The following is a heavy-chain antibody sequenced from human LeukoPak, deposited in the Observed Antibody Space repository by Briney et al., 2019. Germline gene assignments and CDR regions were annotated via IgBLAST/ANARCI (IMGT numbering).Heavy chain of an antibody. V-gene: IGHV1-2*02. CDR1: GYTLTGYY. CDR2: MNPNSGGT. CDR3: AGDKLGLGELSLYDQ. J-gene: IGHJ5*02. D-gene: IGHD3-16*02. Sequence: ASVKVSCKASGYTLTGYYMHWVRQAPGQGLEWMGWMNPNSGGTKYAQKFQGRVTMTRDTSISTAYMELSRLRSDDTAMYYCAGDKLGLGELSLYDQWGQGTLVTVFS.